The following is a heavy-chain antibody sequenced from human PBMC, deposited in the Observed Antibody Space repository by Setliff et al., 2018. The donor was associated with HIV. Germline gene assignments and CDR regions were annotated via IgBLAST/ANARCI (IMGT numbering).Heavy chain of an antibody. CDR3: AGLKSIAANRLWWDYYGIDV. CDR2: INYSGSS. D-gene: IGHD6-6*01. Sequence: SETLSLTCTVSDVSIISSSYYWGWIRQSPGKGLEWIGSINYSGSSYYNPSLKSRVTISVGTSKNQFSLKVSSVTAADTAVYYCAGLKSIAANRLWWDYYGIDVWGQGTTVTVSS. V-gene: IGHV4-39*07. J-gene: IGHJ6*02. CDR1: DVSIISSSYY.